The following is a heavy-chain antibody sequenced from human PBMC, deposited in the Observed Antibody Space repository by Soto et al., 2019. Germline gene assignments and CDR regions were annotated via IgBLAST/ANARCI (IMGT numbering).Heavy chain of an antibody. Sequence: GALRLSCAASEINLGRYWIHLVRHPPGKGLVWVSRISNDGSTIAYADSVKGRFTISRDNTTNTLYLHMHSLRAEDTGVYLCAEEPYNCMGPFESWGQGTLVTVSS. CDR1: EINLGRYW. V-gene: IGHV3-74*03. D-gene: IGHD1-20*01. J-gene: IGHJ4*02. CDR2: ISNDGSTI. CDR3: AEEPYNCMGPFES.